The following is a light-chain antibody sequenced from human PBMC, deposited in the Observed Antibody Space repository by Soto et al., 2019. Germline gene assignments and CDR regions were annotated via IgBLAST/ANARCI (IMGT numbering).Light chain of an antibody. Sequence: QPVLTQPSSLSASPGTSASLTCTLRSGIDVGTYRIYWFQQKPGSPPQYLLRYKSDSDKHQGSGVPSRFSGSKDASANAGILLISGLQSEDEGDYYCLIWYSSAWVFGGGTKVTVL. V-gene: IGLV5-45*03. CDR2: YKSDSDK. CDR3: LIWYSSAWV. CDR1: SGIDVGTYR. J-gene: IGLJ3*02.